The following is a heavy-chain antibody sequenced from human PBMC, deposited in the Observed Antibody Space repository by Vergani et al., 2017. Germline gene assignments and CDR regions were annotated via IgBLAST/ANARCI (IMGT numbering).Heavy chain of an antibody. CDR3: ARSLYYYYGMDV. CDR2: ISSSSSYI. J-gene: IGHJ6*02. CDR1: GFTFSSYS. V-gene: IGHV3-21*01. Sequence: EVQLVESGGGLVKPGGSLRLSCAASGFTFSSYSMNWVRQAPGKGLEWVSSISSSSSYIYYAESVKGRFTISRDNAKNSLYLQMNSLRAEDTAVYYCARSLYYYYGMDVWGQGTTVTVSS.